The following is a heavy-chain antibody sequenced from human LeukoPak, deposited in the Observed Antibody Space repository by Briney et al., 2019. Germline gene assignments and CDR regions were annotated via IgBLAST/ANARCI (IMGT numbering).Heavy chain of an antibody. V-gene: IGHV3-66*01. CDR1: GFTVSSNY. CDR3: ARDRSGGTYYDFWSGYYTGPYMDV. D-gene: IGHD3-3*01. CDR2: IYSGGST. J-gene: IGHJ6*03. Sequence: GGSLRLSCAASGFTVSSNYMSWVRQAPGKGLEWVSVIYSGGSTYYADSVKGRFTISRDNSKNTLYLQMNSLRAEDTAVYYCARDRSGGTYYDFWSGYYTGPYMDVWGKGTTVTVSS.